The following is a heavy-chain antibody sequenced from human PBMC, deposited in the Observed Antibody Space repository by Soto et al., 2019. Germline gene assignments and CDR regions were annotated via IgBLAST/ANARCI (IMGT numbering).Heavy chain of an antibody. Sequence: QVQLQESGPGLVKPSETLSLTCTVSGDSVTSVSDYWSWIRQPPGKGLDWIGYIYYRGSADYNPSLGSRVTISMDTSKNQFSLKLTCVSAADTDVYYCARGVGFGYYYYHMDLWGKGTTVTVSS. CDR2: IYYRGSA. CDR1: GDSVTSVSDY. D-gene: IGHD3-10*01. CDR3: ARGVGFGYYYYHMDL. V-gene: IGHV4-61*01. J-gene: IGHJ6*04.